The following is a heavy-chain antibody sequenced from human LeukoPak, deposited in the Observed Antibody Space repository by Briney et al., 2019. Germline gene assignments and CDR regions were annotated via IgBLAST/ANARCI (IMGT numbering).Heavy chain of an antibody. CDR3: ARGRYDFWSGYLNWFDP. Sequence: ASVKVSCKASGYTFTSYGISWVRQAPGQGLEWMGWISAYNGNTNYAQKLQDRVTMTTDTSTSTAYMELRSLRSDDTAVYYCARGRYDFWSGYLNWFDPWGQGTLVTVSS. D-gene: IGHD3-3*01. CDR1: GYTFTSYG. J-gene: IGHJ5*02. V-gene: IGHV1-18*01. CDR2: ISAYNGNT.